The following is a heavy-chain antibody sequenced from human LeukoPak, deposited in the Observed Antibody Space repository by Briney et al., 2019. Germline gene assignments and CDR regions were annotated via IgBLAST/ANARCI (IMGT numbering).Heavy chain of an antibody. CDR2: VSGSGGST. Sequence: GGSLRLSCVASGYTFSSYAISWVRQAPGKGLEWVSAVSGSGGSTYYADSVKGRFTISRDNAKNSLYLQMNSLRAEDTAVYYCARVEHCSSTSCYTHYYYYYMDVWGKGTTVTVSS. V-gene: IGHV3-23*01. CDR1: GYTFSSYA. J-gene: IGHJ6*03. D-gene: IGHD2-2*02. CDR3: ARVEHCSSTSCYTHYYYYYMDV.